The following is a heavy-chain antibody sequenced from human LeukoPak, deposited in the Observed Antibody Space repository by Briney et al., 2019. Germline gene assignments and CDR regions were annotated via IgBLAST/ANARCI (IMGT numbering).Heavy chain of an antibody. CDR2: IYYNGST. Sequence: TSETLSLTCTVSGGSISGSYYWGWIRQPPGKGLEWIATIYYNGSTYYNPSLKSRVTISVDTSKNQFSLKLTSVTAADTAVYSCARQGYYGSGRWDWFDPWGQETLVTVSS. CDR1: GGSISGSYY. CDR3: ARQGYYGSGRWDWFDP. J-gene: IGHJ5*02. V-gene: IGHV4-39*01. D-gene: IGHD3-10*01.